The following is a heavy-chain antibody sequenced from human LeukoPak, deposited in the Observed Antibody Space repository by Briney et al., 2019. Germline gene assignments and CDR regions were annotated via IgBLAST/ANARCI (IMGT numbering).Heavy chain of an antibody. J-gene: IGHJ6*04. CDR3: AELGITMIGGV. V-gene: IGHV3-48*04. CDR1: GFTFSSKNC. D-gene: IGHD3-10*02. Sequence: PWGSLRLSCVASGFTFSSKNCMTWVRLAPGKGRDWVSYISSSGSTIYYADSVKGRFTISRDNAKNSLYLQMNSLRAEDTAVYYCAELGITMIGGVWGKGTTVTISS. CDR2: ISSSGSTI.